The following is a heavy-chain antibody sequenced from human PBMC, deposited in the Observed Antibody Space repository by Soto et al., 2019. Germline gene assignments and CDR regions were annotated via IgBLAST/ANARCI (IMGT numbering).Heavy chain of an antibody. CDR1: GYSITNGYY. J-gene: IGHJ6*02. Sequence: SETLSLTCAVSGYSITNGYYWGWIRQPPGQGLEWIGTIYHSGSTYYNPSLKTRVTISVDTSKNQFSLKLSSVTAADTAVYYCARALYCSRGSCSPLRGMDVWGQGTTVT. D-gene: IGHD2-15*01. V-gene: IGHV4-38-2*01. CDR2: IYHSGST. CDR3: ARALYCSRGSCSPLRGMDV.